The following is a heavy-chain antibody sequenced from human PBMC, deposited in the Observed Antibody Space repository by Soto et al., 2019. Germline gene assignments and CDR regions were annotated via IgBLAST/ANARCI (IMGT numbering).Heavy chain of an antibody. CDR3: ARGLTGSTIFRPYYYGMDV. J-gene: IGHJ6*02. CDR1: RYSFTSNG. V-gene: IGHV1-18*01. Sequence: GASVEVSCKASRYSFTSNGLRSVYQSPGQGLEWMGWISAYNGNTNYAQKLQGRVTMTTDTSTSTAYMELRSLRSDDTAVYYCARGLTGSTIFRPYYYGMDVWGQGTTVTVSS. CDR2: ISAYNGNT. D-gene: IGHD3-3*01.